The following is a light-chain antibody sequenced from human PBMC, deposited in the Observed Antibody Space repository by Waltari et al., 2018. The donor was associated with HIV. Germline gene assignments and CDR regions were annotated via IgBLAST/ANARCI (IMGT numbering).Light chain of an antibody. CDR2: WAS. CDR3: QQYYTTPWT. J-gene: IGKJ1*01. CDR1: QSVLYSSNNNNY. V-gene: IGKV4-1*01. Sequence: DIVMTQSPDSLAVSLGERATINCKSSQSVLYSSNNNNYLAWYQQKPGQPPKLLIYWASTRESGVPDRFSGSGSGTDFTLTISRLQAEDVAAYYCQQYYTTPWTFGPGTKVEVK.